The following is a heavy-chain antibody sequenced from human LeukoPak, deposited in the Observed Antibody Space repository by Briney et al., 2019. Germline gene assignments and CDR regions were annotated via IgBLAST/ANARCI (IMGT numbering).Heavy chain of an antibody. J-gene: IGHJ4*02. Sequence: SETLSLTCTVSGGSISSSSYYWGWIRQPPGKGLEWIGSIYYSGSTYYNPSLKSRVTISVDTSKNQFSLKLSSVTAADTAVYYCARLTYYYGSGSPPFDYWGQGTLVTVSS. CDR3: ARLTYYYGSGSPPFDY. V-gene: IGHV4-39*01. CDR1: GGSISSSSYY. D-gene: IGHD3-10*01. CDR2: IYYSGST.